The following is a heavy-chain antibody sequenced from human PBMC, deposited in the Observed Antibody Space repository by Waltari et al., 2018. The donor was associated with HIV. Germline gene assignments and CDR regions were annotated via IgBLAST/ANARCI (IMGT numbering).Heavy chain of an antibody. CDR2: VNPKNGVA. Sequence: QEQLVQSGAEVKKPGASVKVSCKASGYSFNDYYIHWIRQAPGQGLESVGWVNPKNGVAHYAQKFEGMVTTSSDTSSRTVYMDFRRLTSDDTAVFYCVRGGTHPWGQGTLITVSS. V-gene: IGHV1-2*02. J-gene: IGHJ5*02. CDR3: VRGGTHP. D-gene: IGHD1-1*01. CDR1: GYSFNDYY.